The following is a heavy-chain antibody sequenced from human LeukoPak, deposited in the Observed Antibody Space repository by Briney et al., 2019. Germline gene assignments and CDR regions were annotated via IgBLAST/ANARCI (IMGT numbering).Heavy chain of an antibody. CDR1: GGSISSSSYY. CDR3: ARGWNWVLFDY. J-gene: IGHJ4*02. Sequence: SETLSLTCTVSGGSISSSSYYWGWIRQPPGEGLEWIGSIYYSGSTYYNPSLKSRVTISVDTSKNQFSLKLSSVTAADTAVYYCARGWNWVLFDYWGQGTLVTVSS. CDR2: IYYSGST. V-gene: IGHV4-39*01. D-gene: IGHD1-7*01.